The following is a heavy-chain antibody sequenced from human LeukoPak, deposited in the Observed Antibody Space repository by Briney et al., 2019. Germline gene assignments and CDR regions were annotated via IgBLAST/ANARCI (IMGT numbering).Heavy chain of an antibody. CDR3: VRGEGRGGWFDP. CDR1: GFTFEDHG. Sequence: GGSLRLSCATSGFTFEDHGLSWVRQPPGKGLEWVSRINWNGGRTGYSDSVKGRFTISRDDAKKSLHLQMNSLRVEDTAVYYCVRGEGRGGWFDPWGQGILVTVSS. CDR2: INWNGGRT. D-gene: IGHD1-26*01. J-gene: IGHJ5*02. V-gene: IGHV3-20*04.